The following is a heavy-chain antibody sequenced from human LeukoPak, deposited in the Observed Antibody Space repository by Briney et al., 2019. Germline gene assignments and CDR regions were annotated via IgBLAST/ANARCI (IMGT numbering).Heavy chain of an antibody. Sequence: PGGSLRLSCTASGLTFAERAMSWFRQAPGKGLEWVGSIRSKAYGGTTEYAASVKGRYTISRDDSKSIAYLQMNSLKTEDTAVYYCTIRTPGIAVADYWGQGTLVTVSS. CDR2: IRSKAYGGTT. D-gene: IGHD6-19*01. CDR1: GLTFAERA. V-gene: IGHV3-49*03. CDR3: TIRTPGIAVADY. J-gene: IGHJ4*02.